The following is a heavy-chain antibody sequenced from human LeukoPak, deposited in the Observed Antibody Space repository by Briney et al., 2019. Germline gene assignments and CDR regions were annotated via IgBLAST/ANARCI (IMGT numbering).Heavy chain of an antibody. Sequence: GGSLRLSCAASGFTFSNYAMSWVRQAPGKGLEWVSSISSSSSYIYYADSVKGRFTISRDNAKNSLYLQMNSLGAEDTAVYYCARGPVYSSGLSDDWGQGTLVTVSS. D-gene: IGHD6-19*01. CDR1: GFTFSNYA. CDR2: ISSSSSYI. J-gene: IGHJ4*02. V-gene: IGHV3-21*01. CDR3: ARGPVYSSGLSDD.